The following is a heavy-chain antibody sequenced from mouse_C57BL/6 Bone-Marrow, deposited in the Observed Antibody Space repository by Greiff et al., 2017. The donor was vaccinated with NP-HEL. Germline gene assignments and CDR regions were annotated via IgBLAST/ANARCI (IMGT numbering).Heavy chain of an antibody. Sequence: EVKLVESGPGMVKPSQSLSLTCTVTGYSITSGYDWHWIRHFPGNKLEWMGYISYSGSTNYNPSLKSRISITHDTSKNHFFLKLNSVTTEDTATYYCARVDYGSGYFDVWGTGTTVTVSS. CDR2: ISYSGST. V-gene: IGHV3-1*01. J-gene: IGHJ1*03. CDR3: ARVDYGSGYFDV. CDR1: GYSITSGYD. D-gene: IGHD1-1*01.